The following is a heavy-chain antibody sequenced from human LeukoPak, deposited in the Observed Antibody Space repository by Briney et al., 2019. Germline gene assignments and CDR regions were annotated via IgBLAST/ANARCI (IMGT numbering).Heavy chain of an antibody. D-gene: IGHD6-13*01. CDR2: IDHSGST. Sequence: SDTLSRNCAVYGGSLNGYYWSWIRQPPGKRLEWIGEIDHSGSTQYNPSLKSRVTISLDTSKKQFSLKLTSLTAADTAFYYCARYGMAAEGIWWFDPWGQGTLVTVSS. CDR3: ARYGMAAEGIWWFDP. J-gene: IGHJ5*02. CDR1: GGSLNGYY. V-gene: IGHV4-34*01.